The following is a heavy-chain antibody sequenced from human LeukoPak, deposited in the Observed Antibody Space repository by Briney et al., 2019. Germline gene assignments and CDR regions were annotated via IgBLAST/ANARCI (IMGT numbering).Heavy chain of an antibody. V-gene: IGHV3-48*04. CDR1: RFTFSSYN. CDR2: ISTRSSTI. CDR3: ARDGWYSGYDFDY. Sequence: GGSLRLSCAASRFTFSSYNMNWVRQAPGKGLEWVSYISTRSSTIYYADSVKGRFTISRDNAKNSLYLQMNSLRAEDTAVYYCARDGWYSGYDFDYWGQGTLVTVSS. D-gene: IGHD5-12*01. J-gene: IGHJ4*02.